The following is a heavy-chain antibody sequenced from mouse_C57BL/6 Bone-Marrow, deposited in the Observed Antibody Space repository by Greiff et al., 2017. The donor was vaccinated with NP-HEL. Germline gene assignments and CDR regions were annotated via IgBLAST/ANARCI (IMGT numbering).Heavy chain of an antibody. J-gene: IGHJ3*01. D-gene: IGHD2-5*01. CDR1: GFTFSSYA. Sequence: EVQVVESGGGLVKPGGSLKLSCAASGFTFSSYAMSWVRQTPGKRLEWVATISDGGSYTYYPDNVKGRCIISRDNAKNNLYLKMSHLKSEDTARYYCAREGDYYSNWFAYWGQGTLVTVSA. CDR3: AREGDYYSNWFAY. V-gene: IGHV5-4*01. CDR2: ISDGGSYT.